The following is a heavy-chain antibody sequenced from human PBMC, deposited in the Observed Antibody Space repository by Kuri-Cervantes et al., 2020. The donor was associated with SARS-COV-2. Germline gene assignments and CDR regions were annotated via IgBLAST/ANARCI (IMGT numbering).Heavy chain of an antibody. CDR3: AKSPLVELLLYYFDY. CDR1: GFTIYNYA. V-gene: IGHV3-23*01. CDR2: ISGSGGRT. J-gene: IGHJ4*02. D-gene: IGHD1-26*01. Sequence: GESLKISCTVSGFTIYNYAMMWVRQAPGKGLEWVSVISGSGGRTNYAASVDGRFTISRDDSKNTLHLQMDSLTAEDTAVYYCAKSPLVELLLYYFDYWGQGTLVTVSS.